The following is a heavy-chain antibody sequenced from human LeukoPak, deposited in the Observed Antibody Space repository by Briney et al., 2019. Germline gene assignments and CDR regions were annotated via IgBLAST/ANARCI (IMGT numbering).Heavy chain of an antibody. CDR3: AKDPNGDYIGAFDF. J-gene: IGHJ3*01. CDR2: ITANGGYT. Sequence: TGGSLRLSCAASAFSFSKFALIWVRQAPGKGLEWVSAITANGGYTLYADAVKGRFTVSRGNSKNTLYLQINSLRPEDTAMYYCAKDPNGDYIGAFDFWGQGTMVTVSS. V-gene: IGHV3-23*01. CDR1: AFSFSKFA. D-gene: IGHD4-17*01.